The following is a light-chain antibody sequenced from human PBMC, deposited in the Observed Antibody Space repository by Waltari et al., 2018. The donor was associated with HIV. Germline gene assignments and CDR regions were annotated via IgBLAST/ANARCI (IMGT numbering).Light chain of an antibody. CDR1: SSDVSGYYH. V-gene: IGLV2-14*01. J-gene: IGLJ1*01. Sequence: QSALTQPASVSGTTGQSSTISCTGTSSDVSGYYHVSWYQQHPGKAPILMIYDVSNRPSGVSNRFSGSKYGNTASLTISGLQAEDEADYYCSSETSTCVFGAGTKVTVL. CDR3: SSETSTCV. CDR2: DVS.